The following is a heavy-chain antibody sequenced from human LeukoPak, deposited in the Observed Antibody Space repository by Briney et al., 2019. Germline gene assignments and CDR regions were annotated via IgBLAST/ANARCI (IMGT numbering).Heavy chain of an antibody. CDR1: GYTSTGYY. CDR2: INPNSGGT. Sequence: ASVKVSCKASGYTSTGYYMHWVRQAPGQGLEWMGWINPNSGGTNYAQKFQGRVTMTRDTSISTAYMELSRLRSDDTAVYYCARVITMVRGVIINGDYYYYGMDVWGQGTTVTVSS. D-gene: IGHD3-10*01. J-gene: IGHJ6*02. CDR3: ARVITMVRGVIINGDYYYYGMDV. V-gene: IGHV1-2*02.